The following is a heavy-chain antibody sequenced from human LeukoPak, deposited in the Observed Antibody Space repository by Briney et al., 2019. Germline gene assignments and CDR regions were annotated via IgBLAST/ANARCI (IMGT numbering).Heavy chain of an antibody. CDR1: GGTFSSYA. D-gene: IGHD3-10*01. Sequence: GASVKVSCKASGGTFSSYAISWVRQAPGQGLEWMGGIIPIFGTANYAQKFQGRVTITADESTSTAYMELSSLRSEDTAVYYCARGPTMVRGALLPYYYYYGMDVWGQGTKVIVFS. CDR2: IIPIFGTA. J-gene: IGHJ6*02. V-gene: IGHV1-69*13. CDR3: ARGPTMVRGALLPYYYYYGMDV.